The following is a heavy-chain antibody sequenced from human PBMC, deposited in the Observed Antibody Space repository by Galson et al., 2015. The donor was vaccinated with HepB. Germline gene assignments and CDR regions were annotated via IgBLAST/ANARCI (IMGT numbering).Heavy chain of an antibody. CDR3: AKVGRDGYTYFHY. Sequence: SLRLSCAASGFTFSTYAMSWVRQAPGKGLEWVSSTSGNGANTYYADSVKGRFTFSRDNSKNTLYLQMNSLRAEDTAVYYCAKVGRDGYTYFHYWGQGTLVTVSS. V-gene: IGHV3-23*01. J-gene: IGHJ4*02. CDR2: TSGNGANT. CDR1: GFTFSTYA. D-gene: IGHD5-24*01.